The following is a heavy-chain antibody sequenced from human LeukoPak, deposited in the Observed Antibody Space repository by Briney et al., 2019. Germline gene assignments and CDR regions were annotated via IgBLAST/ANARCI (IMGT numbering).Heavy chain of an antibody. CDR3: ARGPARAYCGGDCYPELDY. J-gene: IGHJ4*02. CDR1: GYTFTSYY. V-gene: IGHV1-46*01. D-gene: IGHD2-21*02. CDR2: INPSGGST. Sequence: ASVKVSCKASGYTFTSYYMHWVRQAPGQGLEWMVIINPSGGSTSYAQKFQGRVTMTRDTSTSTVYMELSSLRSEDTAVYYCARGPARAYCGGDCYPELDYWGQGTLVTVSS.